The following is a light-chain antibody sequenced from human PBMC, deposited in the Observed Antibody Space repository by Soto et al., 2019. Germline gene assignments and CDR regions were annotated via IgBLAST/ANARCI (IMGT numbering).Light chain of an antibody. CDR2: EVT. Sequence: QSALTQPASVSGSPGQSITISCTGTSSDVGGYNYVSWYQQQPGKAPKLMIYEVTKRPSGVPDRFSGSKSGNTASLTVSGLQAEDEADYYCSSYVDSFSVIFGGGTKVTVL. J-gene: IGLJ2*01. CDR3: SSYVDSFSVI. V-gene: IGLV2-8*01. CDR1: SSDVGGYNY.